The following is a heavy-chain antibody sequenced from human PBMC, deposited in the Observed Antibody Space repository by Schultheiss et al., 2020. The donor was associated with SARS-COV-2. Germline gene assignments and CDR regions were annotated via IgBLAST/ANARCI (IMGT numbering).Heavy chain of an antibody. CDR2: IIPIFGTA. CDR3: ARGGPLLWFGEFYFDY. Sequence: SVKVSCKASGYTFTSYGISWVRQAPGQGLEWMGGIIPIFGTANYAQKFQGRVTITADKSTSTAYMELSSLRSEDTAVYYCARGGPLLWFGEFYFDYWGQGTLVTVSS. V-gene: IGHV1-69*06. CDR1: GYTFTSYG. J-gene: IGHJ4*02. D-gene: IGHD3-10*01.